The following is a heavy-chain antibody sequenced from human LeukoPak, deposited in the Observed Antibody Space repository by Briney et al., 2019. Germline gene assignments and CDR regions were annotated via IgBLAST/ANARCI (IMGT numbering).Heavy chain of an antibody. Sequence: GGSLRLSCAASGFTFSSYSMNWVRQAPGKGLEWVSSISSSSSYIYYADSVKGRFTISRDNAKNSLYPQMNSLRAEDTAVYYCARDGDLGDAFDIWGQGTMVTVSS. D-gene: IGHD7-27*01. V-gene: IGHV3-21*01. J-gene: IGHJ3*02. CDR2: ISSSSSYI. CDR3: ARDGDLGDAFDI. CDR1: GFTFSSYS.